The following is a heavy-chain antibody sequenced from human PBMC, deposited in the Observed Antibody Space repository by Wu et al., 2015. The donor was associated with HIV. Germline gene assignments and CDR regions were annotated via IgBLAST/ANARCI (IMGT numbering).Heavy chain of an antibody. D-gene: IGHD1-14*01. V-gene: IGHV1-8*03. CDR2: MNPNTGNR. Sequence: QVQLVQSGAEVKRSGASVKVSCKASGYSFTNFDINWVRQATGQGLEWVGWMNPNTGNRGYAQKFQGRVTFTKNTSISTAYMDVSSLTSADTGVYFCARGYLVSRETRDYYMDVWGKGTTVSVFS. CDR3: ARGYLVSRETRDYYMDV. CDR1: GYSFTNFD. J-gene: IGHJ6*03.